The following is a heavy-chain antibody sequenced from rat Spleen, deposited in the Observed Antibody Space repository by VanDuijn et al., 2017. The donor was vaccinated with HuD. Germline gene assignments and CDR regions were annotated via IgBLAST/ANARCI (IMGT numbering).Heavy chain of an antibody. CDR3: ARRHFGYTDYFDY. J-gene: IGHJ2*01. CDR1: RFTFSNYD. Sequence: EMQLVESGGGLVQPGRSMKLSCAASRFTFSNYDMAWVRQAPKKGLEWVAYISYDGGTTYYRDSVKGRFTISRDNAKSTLNLQMDSLRSEDTATYYCARRHFGYTDYFDYWGQGVMVTVSS. V-gene: IGHV5-25*01. D-gene: IGHD1-4*01. CDR2: ISYDGGTT.